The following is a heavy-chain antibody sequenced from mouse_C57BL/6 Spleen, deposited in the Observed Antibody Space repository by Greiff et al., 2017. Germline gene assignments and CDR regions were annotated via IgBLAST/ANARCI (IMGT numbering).Heavy chain of an antibody. CDR3: TRDGYYGY. Sequence: VKLMESGAELVRPGASVTLSCKASGYTFTDYEMHWVKQTPVHGLEWIGAIDPETGGTAYNQKFKGKAILTADKSSSTAYMELRSLTSEDSAVYYCTRDGYYGYWGQGTTLTVSS. V-gene: IGHV1-15*01. J-gene: IGHJ2*01. CDR1: GYTFTDYE. CDR2: IDPETGGT. D-gene: IGHD2-3*01.